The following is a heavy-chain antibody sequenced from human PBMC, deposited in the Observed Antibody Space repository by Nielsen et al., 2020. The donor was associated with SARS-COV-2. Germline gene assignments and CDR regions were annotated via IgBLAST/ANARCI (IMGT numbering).Heavy chain of an antibody. CDR3: ARDFPTYSSMGGWFDP. Sequence: VKVSCKASGYTFTSYAMNWVRQAPGQGLEWMGWINTNTGNPTYAQGFTGRFVFSLDTSVSTAYLQISSLKAEDTVVYYCARDFPTYSSMGGWFDPWGQGTLVTVSS. D-gene: IGHD6-13*01. V-gene: IGHV7-4-1*02. J-gene: IGHJ5*02. CDR1: GYTFTSYA. CDR2: INTNTGNP.